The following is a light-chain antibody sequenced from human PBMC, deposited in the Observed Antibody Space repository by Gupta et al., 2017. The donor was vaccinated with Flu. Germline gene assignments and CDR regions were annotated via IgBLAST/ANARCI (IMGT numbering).Light chain of an antibody. CDR2: WAS. Sequence: DIVMTQSPDSLAVSLGERATINCKSSQSVLFSPDQKNYFGWYQQKPGQPPKLLIYWASTRESGVPDRFSGSGSGTDFTLTISSLQAEDGAIYYCQQYDVAPWTFGQGTKVEIK. V-gene: IGKV4-1*01. CDR3: QQYDVAPWT. CDR1: QSVLFSPDQKNY. J-gene: IGKJ1*01.